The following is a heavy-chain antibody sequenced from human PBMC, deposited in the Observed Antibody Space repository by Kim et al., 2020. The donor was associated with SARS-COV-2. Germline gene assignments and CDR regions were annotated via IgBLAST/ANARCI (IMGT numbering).Heavy chain of an antibody. CDR2: IYYSGST. D-gene: IGHD6-13*01. V-gene: IGHV4-59*01. CDR3: ARESPGYSSSSNYMDV. Sequence: SETLSLTCTVSGGSISSYYWSWIRQPPGKGLEWIGYIYYSGSTNYNPSLKSRVTISVDTSKNQFSLKLSSVTAADTAVYYCARESPGYSSSSNYMDVWGKGTTVTVSS. CDR1: GGSISSYY. J-gene: IGHJ6*03.